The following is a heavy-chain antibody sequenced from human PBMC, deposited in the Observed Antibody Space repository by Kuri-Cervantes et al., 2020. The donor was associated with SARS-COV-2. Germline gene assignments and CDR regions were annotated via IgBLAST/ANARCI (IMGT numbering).Heavy chain of an antibody. Sequence: GGSLRLSGAASGLTFSSYAMSWVRQVPGKGLEWVSAISGSGGSTYYADSVKGRFTISRDNSKNTLYLQMNSLRAEDTAVYYCAKEAQRVRVGGTSLFYWGQGTLVTVSS. V-gene: IGHV3-23*01. CDR3: AKEAQRVRVGGTSLFY. D-gene: IGHD1-26*01. J-gene: IGHJ4*02. CDR2: ISGSGGST. CDR1: GLTFSSYA.